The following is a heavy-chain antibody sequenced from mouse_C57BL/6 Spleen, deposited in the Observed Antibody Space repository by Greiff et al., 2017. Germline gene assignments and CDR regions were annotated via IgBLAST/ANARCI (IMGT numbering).Heavy chain of an antibody. CDR1: GYSFTDYN. V-gene: IGHV1-39*01. CDR3: ASRAYYSNYGFDY. J-gene: IGHJ2*01. D-gene: IGHD2-5*01. CDR2: INPNYGTT. Sequence: VHVKQSGPELVKPGASVKISCKASGYSFTDYNMNWVKQSNGKSLEWIGVINPNYGTTSYNQKFKGKATLTVDQSSSTAYMQLNSLTSEDSAVYYCASRAYYSNYGFDYWGQGTTLTVSS.